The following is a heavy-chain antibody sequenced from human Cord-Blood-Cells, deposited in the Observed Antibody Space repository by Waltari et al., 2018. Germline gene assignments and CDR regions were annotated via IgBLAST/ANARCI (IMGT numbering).Heavy chain of an antibody. CDR1: GGSFRGYY. D-gene: IGHD6-13*01. CDR2: INHSGST. Sequence: QVQLQQWGAGLLKPSETLSLTCAVYGGSFRGYYWSWIRQPPGKGLEWIGEINHSGSTNYNPSLKSRVTISVDTSKNQFSLKLSSVTAADTAVYYCARIYSSSWYAFDIWGQGTMVTVSS. CDR3: ARIYSSSWYAFDI. V-gene: IGHV4-34*01. J-gene: IGHJ3*02.